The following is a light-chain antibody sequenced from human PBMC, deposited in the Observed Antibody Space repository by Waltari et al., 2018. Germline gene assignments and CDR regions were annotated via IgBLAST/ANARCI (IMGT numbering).Light chain of an antibody. V-gene: IGLV1-44*01. Sequence: QPVLTQPPSASGTPVQMVTIPCSGSRSNIGSNTVNWHQQLPGTAPKLLIYSNNQRPSGVPDRFSGSKSGTSASLAISGLQSEDEADYYCAAWDDTLNGWVFGGGTKLTVL. J-gene: IGLJ3*02. CDR3: AAWDDTLNGWV. CDR2: SNN. CDR1: RSNIGSNT.